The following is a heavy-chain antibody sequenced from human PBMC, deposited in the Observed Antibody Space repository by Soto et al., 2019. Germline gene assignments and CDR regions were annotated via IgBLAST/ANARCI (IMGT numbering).Heavy chain of an antibody. CDR2: ISGSGGST. V-gene: IGHV3-23*01. J-gene: IGHJ5*02. D-gene: IGHD3-3*01. Sequence: EVQLLESGGGLVQPGGSLRLSCAASGFTFSSYAMSWVRQAPGKGLEWVSAISGSGGSTYYADSVKGRFTISSDNSKNTLYLQMNSLRVDDTAIYYCARTRGDNDFWSDSGGFDPWGQGTLVTVSS. CDR1: GFTFSSYA. CDR3: ARTRGDNDFWSDSGGFDP.